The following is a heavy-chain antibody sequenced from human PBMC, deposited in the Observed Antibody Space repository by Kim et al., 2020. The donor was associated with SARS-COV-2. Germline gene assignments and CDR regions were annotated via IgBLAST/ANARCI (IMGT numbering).Heavy chain of an antibody. J-gene: IGHJ4*02. V-gene: IGHV3-11*01. CDR1: GFTFSDFY. D-gene: IGHD5-12*01. CDR3: ARFGGSGGFGYLY. Sequence: GGSLRLSCAASGFTFSDFYMSWIRQAPGKGLEWLSYITDSGSPINYADSVKGRFTISRDNTKKSVYLQMNRLRVEDTAVYYCARFGGSGGFGYLYWGQGT. CDR2: ITDSGSPI.